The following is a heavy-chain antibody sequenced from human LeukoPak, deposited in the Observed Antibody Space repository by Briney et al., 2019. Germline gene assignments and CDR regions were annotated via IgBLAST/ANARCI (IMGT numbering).Heavy chain of an antibody. CDR3: ARGWERHFDY. J-gene: IGHJ4*02. CDR2: IYHSGST. V-gene: IGHV4-38-2*02. Sequence: SETLSLTCTVSGYSISSGYYWGWIRQPPGQGLEWIGSIYHSGSTYYNPSLKSRVTISVDTSKNQFSLKLSSVTAADTAVYYCARGWERHFDYWGQGTLVTVSS. CDR1: GYSISSGYY. D-gene: IGHD1-26*01.